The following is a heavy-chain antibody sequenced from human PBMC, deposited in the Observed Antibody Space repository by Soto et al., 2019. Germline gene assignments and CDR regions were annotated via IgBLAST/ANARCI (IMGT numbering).Heavy chain of an antibody. J-gene: IGHJ5*02. CDR1: GASLSTDTFY. Sequence: QLQLQESCPGLVWPSETLSLTCTVSGASLSTDTFYWGWIRQPPGKGLEWIAVIYYSGAAYYNPSLKMRVTKTQDTSNNQASLKLNSVTATDTALYCCARRDGGGQYYSFEPWGQGTLVTVSS. CDR3: ARRDGGGQYYSFEP. CDR2: IYYSGAA. D-gene: IGHD2-15*01. V-gene: IGHV4-39*01.